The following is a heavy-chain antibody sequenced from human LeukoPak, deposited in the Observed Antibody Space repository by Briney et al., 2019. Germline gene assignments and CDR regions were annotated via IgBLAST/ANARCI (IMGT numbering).Heavy chain of an antibody. J-gene: IGHJ4*02. Sequence: PGGSLRLSCAASGFTFDDYAMHWVRQAPGKGLEWVSGISWNSGSIGYADSVKGRFTISRDNAKNSLYLQMNSLRAEDTALYYCARDRLYYYDSSGYYPYWGQGTLVTVSS. CDR2: ISWNSGSI. V-gene: IGHV3-9*01. CDR1: GFTFDDYA. CDR3: ARDRLYYYDSSGYYPY. D-gene: IGHD3-22*01.